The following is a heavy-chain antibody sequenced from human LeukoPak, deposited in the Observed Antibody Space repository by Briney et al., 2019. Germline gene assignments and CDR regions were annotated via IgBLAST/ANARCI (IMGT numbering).Heavy chain of an antibody. Sequence: GGSLRLSCAASGFAFSDYYMSWIRQAPGKGLEWVSYISSSGSTVYYADPVKGRFTISRDNAKNSLYLQMNSLRAEDTAVYYCARARGYTSVGNYWGQGTLVTVSS. D-gene: IGHD5-18*01. J-gene: IGHJ4*02. CDR1: GFAFSDYY. CDR3: ARARGYTSVGNY. CDR2: ISSSGSTV. V-gene: IGHV3-11*04.